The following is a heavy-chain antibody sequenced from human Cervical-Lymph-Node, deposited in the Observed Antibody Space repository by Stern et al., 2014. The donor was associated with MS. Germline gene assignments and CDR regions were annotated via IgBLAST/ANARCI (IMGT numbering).Heavy chain of an antibody. V-gene: IGHV3-33*01. CDR1: GFTFSSYG. D-gene: IGHD5-18*01. Sequence: VQLVESGGGVVQPGRSLRLSCAASGFTFSSYGMHWVRQAPGKGLEWVAGIWYDGINKYYADSVKGRFTISRDNSKNTLYLQMNSLRAEDTAVYYCARDQAGGPSYGSHFDYWGQGTLVTVSS. CDR3: ARDQAGGPSYGSHFDY. CDR2: IWYDGINK. J-gene: IGHJ4*02.